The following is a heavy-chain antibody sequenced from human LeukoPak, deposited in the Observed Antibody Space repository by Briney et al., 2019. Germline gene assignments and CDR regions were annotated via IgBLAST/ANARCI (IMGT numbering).Heavy chain of an antibody. CDR3: ARADLYGMDV. CDR2: IYYSGST. V-gene: IGHV4-39*01. D-gene: IGHD3/OR15-3a*01. CDR1: GGSISSSSYY. J-gene: IGHJ6*02. Sequence: SETLSLTCTVSGGSISSSSYYWGWIRQPPGKGLEWIGSIYYSGSTYYNPSLKSRVTISVDTSKNQFSLKLSSVTAADTAVYYCARADLYGMDVWGQGTTVTVSS.